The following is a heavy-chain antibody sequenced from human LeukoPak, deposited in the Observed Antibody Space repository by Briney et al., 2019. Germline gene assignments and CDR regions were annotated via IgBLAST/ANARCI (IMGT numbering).Heavy chain of an antibody. CDR2: ISSSGSTI. CDR1: GFTFSTFA. Sequence: GGSLRLSCEASGFTFSTFAMIWVRQPPGKGLEWVSYISSSGSTIYYADSVKGRFTISRDNAKNSLYLQMNSLRAEDTAVYYCAELGTTMIGGVWGKGTTVTISS. J-gene: IGHJ6*04. CDR3: AELGTTMIGGV. D-gene: IGHD3-10*02. V-gene: IGHV3-48*03.